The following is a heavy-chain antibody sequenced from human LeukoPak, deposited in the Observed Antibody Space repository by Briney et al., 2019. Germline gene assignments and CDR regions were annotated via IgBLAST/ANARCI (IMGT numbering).Heavy chain of an antibody. CDR3: ASQDSGSYYIPPNFDY. CDR2: TYYSGST. CDR1: GGSISSSSYY. Sequence: SETLSLTCTVSGGSISSSSYYWGWIRQPPGKGLEWIGSTYYSGSTYYNPSLKSRVTISVDTSKNQFSLKLSSVTAADTAVYYCASQDSGSYYIPPNFDYWGQGTLVTASS. J-gene: IGHJ4*02. V-gene: IGHV4-39*01. D-gene: IGHD1-26*01.